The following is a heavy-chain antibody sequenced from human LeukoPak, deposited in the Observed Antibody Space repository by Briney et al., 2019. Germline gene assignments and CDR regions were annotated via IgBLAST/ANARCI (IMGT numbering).Heavy chain of an antibody. CDR3: AKVPINRWGPFDY. CDR2: IRYDGSNK. J-gene: IGHJ4*02. V-gene: IGHV3-30*02. D-gene: IGHD1-26*01. CDR1: GFTFSSYG. Sequence: PGGSLRLSCAASGFTFSSYGMHWVRQAPGKGLEWVAFIRYDGSNKYYADSVKGRFTISRDNSKNTLYLQMNSLRAEDTAVYYCAKVPINRWGPFDYWGQGTLVTVSS.